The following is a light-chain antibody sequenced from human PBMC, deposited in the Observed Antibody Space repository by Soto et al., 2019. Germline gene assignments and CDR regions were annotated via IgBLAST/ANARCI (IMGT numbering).Light chain of an antibody. CDR2: SDD. J-gene: IGLJ2*01. CDR1: NSNIGSYS. CDR3: AAWDDRLNGPV. V-gene: IGLV1-44*01. Sequence: QAVVTQPPSASGTPGQRVTISCSGSNSNIGSYSVNWYRHLPGTAPKLLVFSDDQRPSGVPDRFSGSKSGPSASLAISGLQSEDEADYYCAAWDDRLNGPVFGGGTKLTVL.